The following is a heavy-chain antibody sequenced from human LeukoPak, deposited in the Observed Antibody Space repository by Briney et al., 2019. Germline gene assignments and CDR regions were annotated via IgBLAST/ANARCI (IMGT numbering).Heavy chain of an antibody. CDR2: INPNSGGT. Sequence: ASVKVSCKASGYIFTGYYMHWVRQAPGQGLEWMGWINPNSGGTNYAQKFQGRVTMTRDTSISTAYMELNRLRSDDTAVYYCARVGDWDDAFDIWGQGTMVTVSS. J-gene: IGHJ3*02. CDR1: GYIFTGYY. V-gene: IGHV1-2*02. CDR3: ARVGDWDDAFDI. D-gene: IGHD2-21*02.